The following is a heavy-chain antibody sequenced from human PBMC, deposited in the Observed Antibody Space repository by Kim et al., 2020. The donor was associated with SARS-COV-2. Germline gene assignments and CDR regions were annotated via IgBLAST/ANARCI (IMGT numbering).Heavy chain of an antibody. D-gene: IGHD3-22*01. CDR3: VRRYYDSSGYYYFDN. CDR1: GFTFINYW. J-gene: IGHJ4*02. V-gene: IGHV3-74*01. Sequence: GRSLRLSCAASGFTFINYWMHWVRQAPGKGLVWVSRINGDGSTTSYADSVKGRFTISRDNAKNTLYLQMNSLRVEDTALYYCVRRYYDSSGYYYFDNWGQGTPVTVSS. CDR2: INGDGSTT.